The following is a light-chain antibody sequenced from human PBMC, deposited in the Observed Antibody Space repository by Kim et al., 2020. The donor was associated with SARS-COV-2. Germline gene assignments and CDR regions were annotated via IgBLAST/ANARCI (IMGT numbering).Light chain of an antibody. J-gene: IGLJ3*02. CDR3: QSADSSGTYWV. Sequence: SYELTQSPSVSVSPGQTARITCSGDALPKQYAYWYQQKPGQAPVLVIYKDSERPSGIPERFSGSSSGTTVTLTISGVQAEDEADYYCQSADSSGTYWVFGGGTHLTVL. V-gene: IGLV3-25*03. CDR1: ALPKQY. CDR2: KDS.